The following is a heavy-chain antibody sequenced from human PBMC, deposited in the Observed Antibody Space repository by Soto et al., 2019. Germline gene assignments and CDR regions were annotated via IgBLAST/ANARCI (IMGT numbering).Heavy chain of an antibody. CDR3: ARHASDFWFDP. V-gene: IGHV4-39*01. CDR1: GGSISSSSYF. Sequence: PSETLSLTCTVSGGSISSSSYFWGWIRQPPGKGLEWIGSIYYSGSTYYNPPLKSRVTVSVDTSKNQFSLKLSSVTAADTVVYYCARHASDFWFDPWGQGTLVTVSS. D-gene: IGHD2-21*02. J-gene: IGHJ5*02. CDR2: IYYSGST.